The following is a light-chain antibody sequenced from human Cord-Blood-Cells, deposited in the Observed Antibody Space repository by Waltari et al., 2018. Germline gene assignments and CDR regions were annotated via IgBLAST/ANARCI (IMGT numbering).Light chain of an antibody. CDR1: QSISSY. CDR2: AAS. V-gene: IGKV1-39*01. Sequence: DIKMTQCPSSLSASVGDRVTITCRASQSISSYLNWYQQKPGKAPKLLIYAASSLQSGVPSRFSRSGSGTDFTLNISILQPEYFATYYCQQSYSTPYNFGQGTKLEIK. J-gene: IGKJ2*01. CDR3: QQSYSTPYN.